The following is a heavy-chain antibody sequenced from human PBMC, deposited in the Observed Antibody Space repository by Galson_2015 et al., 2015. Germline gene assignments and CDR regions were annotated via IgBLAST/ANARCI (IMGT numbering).Heavy chain of an antibody. V-gene: IGHV3-23*01. J-gene: IGHJ5*02. CDR3: ARVRGTSWSKGDWLDP. CDR1: GFGFSSYW. CDR2: IGGTGAKT. Sequence: SLRLSCAASGFGFSSYWMTWVRQAPGKGLEWVAAIGGTGAKTYYSESAKGRFTVSRDNSKNTLFLQMNSLTADDTALYYCARVRGTSWSKGDWLDPWGQGTLVTVSS. D-gene: IGHD1-26*01.